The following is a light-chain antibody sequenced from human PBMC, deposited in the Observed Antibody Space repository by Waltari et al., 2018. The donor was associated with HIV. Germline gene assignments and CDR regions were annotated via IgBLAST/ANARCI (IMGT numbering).Light chain of an antibody. CDR3: VLYMGSGLWV. Sequence: QTVVTQEQSFSVSPGGTVTLTCGLSSGSVSTSYYPSWYQQTPGQAPRTLIHSTNTRSSGVPDRFSGSIVGNKAALTITGAQADDESDYYCVLYMGSGLWVFGGGTKLTVL. J-gene: IGLJ3*02. CDR2: STN. CDR1: SGSVSTSYY. V-gene: IGLV8-61*01.